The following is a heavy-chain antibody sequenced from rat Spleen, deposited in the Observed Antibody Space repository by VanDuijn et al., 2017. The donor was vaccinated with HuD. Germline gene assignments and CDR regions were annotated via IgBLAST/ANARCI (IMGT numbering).Heavy chain of an antibody. J-gene: IGHJ2*01. CDR1: GFTFSGFP. D-gene: IGHD5-1*01. CDR3: TRENWVFDY. Sequence: EVQLVESGGGLVQPGRSMKLSCAASGFTFSGFPMAWVRQAPTKGLEWVATISTSGDKTYYRDSVKGRFTISRDNVESTLYLQMNSLRSEDTATYFCTRENWVFDYWGQGVMVTVSS. CDR2: ISTSGDKT. V-gene: IGHV5-46*01.